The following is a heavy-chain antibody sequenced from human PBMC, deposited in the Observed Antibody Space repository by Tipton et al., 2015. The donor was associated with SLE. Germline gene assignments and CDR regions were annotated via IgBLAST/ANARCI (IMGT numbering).Heavy chain of an antibody. CDR1: GGSFSGYY. Sequence: TLSLTCAVYGGSFSGYYWSWIRQPPGKGLEWIGEINHSGSTNYNPSLKSRVTISVDTSKNQFSLKLRSVTAADTAVYYCARVLRGERGLWFDRWGQGTLVTVSS. D-gene: IGHD3-10*01. CDR2: INHSGST. J-gene: IGHJ5*02. V-gene: IGHV4-34*01. CDR3: ARVLRGERGLWFDR.